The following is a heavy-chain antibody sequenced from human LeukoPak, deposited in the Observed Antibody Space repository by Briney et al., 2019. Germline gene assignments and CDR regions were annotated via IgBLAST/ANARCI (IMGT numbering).Heavy chain of an antibody. D-gene: IGHD1-7*01. CDR3: ARRGTSGNYQMLHFDS. J-gene: IGHJ4*02. CDR1: GTSITRTH. Sequence: SETLSLTCTVSGTSITRTHWSWIRQPPGRGLESVGYVYDTGDTNYNPSLKSRVTMSLDTSKNQFSLTLSSVTAADTAVYYCARRGTSGNYQMLHFDSWGQGILVTVSS. CDR2: VYDTGDT. V-gene: IGHV4-59*08.